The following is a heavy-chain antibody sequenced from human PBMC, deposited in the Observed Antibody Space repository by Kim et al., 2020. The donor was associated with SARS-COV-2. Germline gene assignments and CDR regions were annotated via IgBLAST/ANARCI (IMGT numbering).Heavy chain of an antibody. D-gene: IGHD3-16*01. Sequence: NPSLGSRVTRSADTSKNQFSLKLSAMAAADTAVFYCARGTAVAGEYYFDYWGQGTLVTASS. CDR3: ARGTAVAGEYYFDY. V-gene: IGHV4-59*09. J-gene: IGHJ4*02.